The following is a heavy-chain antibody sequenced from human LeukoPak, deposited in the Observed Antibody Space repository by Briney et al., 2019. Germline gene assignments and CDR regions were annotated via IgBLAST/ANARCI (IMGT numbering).Heavy chain of an antibody. Sequence: GGSLRLSCAASGFTFSSYAMHWVRQAPGKGLEWVAVISYDGSNKYYADSVKGRFTISRDNSKNTLYLQMNSLRAEDAAVYYCARGGYCSSTSCYKEGFDYWGQGTLVTVSS. CDR2: ISYDGSNK. D-gene: IGHD2-2*01. V-gene: IGHV3-30-3*01. J-gene: IGHJ4*02. CDR3: ARGGYCSSTSCYKEGFDY. CDR1: GFTFSSYA.